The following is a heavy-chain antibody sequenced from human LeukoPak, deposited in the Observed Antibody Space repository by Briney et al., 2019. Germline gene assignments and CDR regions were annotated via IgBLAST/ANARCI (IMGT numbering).Heavy chain of an antibody. CDR2: IIPIFGTA. V-gene: IGHV1-69*05. CDR3: ARDLGYYDSSGYYYEGSDY. J-gene: IGHJ4*02. CDR1: GGTFSSYA. Sequence: GASVKVSCKASGGTFSSYAISWVRQAPGQGLEWMGGIIPIFGTANYAQKFQGRVTITTDESTSTAYMELSSLRSEDTAVYYCARDLGYYDSSGYYYEGSDYWGQGTLVTVSP. D-gene: IGHD3-22*01.